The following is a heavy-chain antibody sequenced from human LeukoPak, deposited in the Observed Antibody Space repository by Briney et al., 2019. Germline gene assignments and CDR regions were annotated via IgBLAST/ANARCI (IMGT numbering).Heavy chain of an antibody. CDR2: ISSTSRYI. CDR1: GFTFSSYS. V-gene: IGHV3-21*01. Sequence: PGGSLRLSCVASGFTFSSYSMNWVRQAPGKGLEWVSCISSTSRYIYYADSVKGRFTISRDNAKNSVYLQMNSLRAEDTAVYYCTRAVAADDFSPVYWGQGTLVTVSS. CDR3: TRAVAADDFSPVY. D-gene: IGHD3/OR15-3a*01. J-gene: IGHJ4*02.